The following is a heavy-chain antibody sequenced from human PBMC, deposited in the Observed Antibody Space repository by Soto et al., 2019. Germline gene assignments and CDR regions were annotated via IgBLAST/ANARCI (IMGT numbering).Heavy chain of an antibody. V-gene: IGHV4-30-2*01. D-gene: IGHD6-19*01. CDR3: ARAGGLGAVAVDY. J-gene: IGHJ4*02. CDR1: GGSISSGGYS. CDR2: IYHSGST. Sequence: QLQLQESGSGLVKPSQTLSLTCAVSGGSISSGGYSWSWIRQPPGKGLEWIGYIYHSGSTYYNPSLKSRLTISVDRSKTQFSLKLSSVTAADTAVYYCARAGGLGAVAVDYWGQGTLVTVSS.